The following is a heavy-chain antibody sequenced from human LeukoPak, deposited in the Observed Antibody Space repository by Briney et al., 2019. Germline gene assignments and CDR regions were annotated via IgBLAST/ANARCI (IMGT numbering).Heavy chain of an antibody. J-gene: IGHJ4*02. CDR1: GFTFSTYS. D-gene: IGHD3-16*01. V-gene: IGHV3-48*04. CDR2: ISSSSSTI. Sequence: GGSLRLSCAASGFTFSTYSMNWVRQAPGKGLEWVSYISSSSSTIYYADSVKGRSTISRDNAKNSLYLQMNSLRAEDTAVYYCARARSDVWGSYYVYWGQGTLVTVSS. CDR3: ARARSDVWGSYYVY.